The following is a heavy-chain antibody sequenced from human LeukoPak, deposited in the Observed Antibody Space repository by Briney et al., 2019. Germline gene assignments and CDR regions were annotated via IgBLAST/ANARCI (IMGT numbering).Heavy chain of an antibody. J-gene: IGHJ4*02. D-gene: IGHD3-10*01. CDR2: IYPGDSDT. CDR1: GYSFTTYW. Sequence: GESLKISRQGSGYSFTTYWIGWVRQMPGKGLECMGIIYPGDSDTRYSPSFRGQVTISADKSINTAYLQWSSLKASDTAMYYCARLGTYWSNYYFEYWGQGTLVTVSS. V-gene: IGHV5-51*01. CDR3: ARLGTYWSNYYFEY.